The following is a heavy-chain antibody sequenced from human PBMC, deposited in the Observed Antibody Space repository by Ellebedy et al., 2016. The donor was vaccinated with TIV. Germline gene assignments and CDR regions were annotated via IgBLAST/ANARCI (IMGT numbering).Heavy chain of an antibody. V-gene: IGHV1-2*02. CDR3: ARDEVVGASRGYQFYGMDV. CDR2: INPNSGGT. CDR1: GHTFRGYY. J-gene: IGHJ6*02. D-gene: IGHD6-25*01. Sequence: ASVKVSCKASGHTFRGYYIHWVRQAPGQGLEWMGWINPNSGGTTHAQKFQGRLTLTTEKSINTAYMELNRLTSDDTAMYYCARDEVVGASRGYQFYGMDVWGQGTTVTVSS.